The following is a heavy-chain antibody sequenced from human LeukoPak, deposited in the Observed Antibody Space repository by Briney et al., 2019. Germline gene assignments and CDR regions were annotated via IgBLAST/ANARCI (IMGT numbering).Heavy chain of an antibody. CDR1: GGSISSGGYY. CDR2: IYYSGST. V-gene: IGHV4-31*03. D-gene: IGHD4-23*01. Sequence: SETLSLTCTVSGGSISSGGYYWSWIRQHPGKGLEWIGYIYYSGSTYYNPSLKSRVTISVDTSKNQFSLKLSSVTAADTAVYYCARRGYGGNSGNFDYWGQGTLVTVSS. CDR3: ARRGYGGNSGNFDY. J-gene: IGHJ4*02.